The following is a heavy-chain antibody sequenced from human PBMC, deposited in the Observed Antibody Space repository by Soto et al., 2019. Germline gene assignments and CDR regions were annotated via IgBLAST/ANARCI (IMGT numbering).Heavy chain of an antibody. D-gene: IGHD3-10*01. Sequence: GGSLRLSCAASGFTFSSYSMSWVRQAPGKGLEWVSGFRSSGDGGTTYYADSVKGRFTISRDNSKNTLFLQMNSLRAEDTAIYYCAKKVNSGPGSQYFDYWGQGTLVTVSP. CDR1: GFTFSSYS. J-gene: IGHJ4*02. CDR3: AKKVNSGPGSQYFDY. CDR2: FRSSGDGGTT. V-gene: IGHV3-23*01.